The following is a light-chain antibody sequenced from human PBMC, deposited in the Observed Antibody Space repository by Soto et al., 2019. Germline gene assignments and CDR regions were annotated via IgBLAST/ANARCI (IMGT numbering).Light chain of an antibody. CDR1: QGISSH. Sequence: DIQITQSPSSLSASVGDRVTITCRASQGISSHLNWYQHKPGRPPRLLIFASYILEGGVPSMFSGSGSDTYFPLTNVSLQPEDVAAYCCQHIYFTPRYAFGQGTKVDI. CDR3: QHIYFTPRYA. V-gene: IGKV1-39*01. J-gene: IGKJ1*01. CDR2: ASY.